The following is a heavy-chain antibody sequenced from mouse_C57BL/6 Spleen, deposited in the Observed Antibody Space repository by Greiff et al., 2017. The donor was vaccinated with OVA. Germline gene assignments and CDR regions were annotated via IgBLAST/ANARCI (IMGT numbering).Heavy chain of an antibody. J-gene: IGHJ3*01. D-gene: IGHD2-1*01. V-gene: IGHV2-2*01. CDR2: LWSGGST. CDR3: ALPRGYGNYSAY. CDR1: GFSLTSYG. Sequence: VQLQQSGPGLVQPSQRLSITCTVSGFSLTSYGVHWVRQSPGKGLEWLGVLWSGGSTDYNAAFISRLSISKDNSKSQVFCKMNSRQAEDTAIYYCALPRGYGNYSAYWGQGTLVTVSA.